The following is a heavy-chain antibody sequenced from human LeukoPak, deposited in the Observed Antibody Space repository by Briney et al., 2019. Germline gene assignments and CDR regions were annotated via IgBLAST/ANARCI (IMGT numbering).Heavy chain of an antibody. CDR3: AKHYGDYYFDY. D-gene: IGHD4-17*01. CDR1: GFTFSSYG. J-gene: IGHJ4*02. CDR2: ISYDGSNK. V-gene: IGHV3-30*18. Sequence: GGSLRLSCAASGFTFSSYGMHWVRQAPGKGLECVAVISYDGSNKYYADSVKGRFTISRDNSKNTLYLQMNSLRAEDTAVYYCAKHYGDYYFDYWGQGTLVTVSS.